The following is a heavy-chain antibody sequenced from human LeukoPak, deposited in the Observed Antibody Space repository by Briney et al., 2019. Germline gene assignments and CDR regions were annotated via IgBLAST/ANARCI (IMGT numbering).Heavy chain of an antibody. J-gene: IGHJ4*02. D-gene: IGHD3-10*01. V-gene: IGHV3-23*01. CDR3: AKGRMVRGVILYYFDY. CDR1: GFTFSSYA. Sequence: GGSLRLSRAASGFTFSSYAMSWVRQAPGKGLEWVSAISGSGGSTYYADSVKGRFTISRDNSKNTLYLQMNSLRAEDTAVYYCAKGRMVRGVILYYFDYWGQGTLVTVSS. CDR2: ISGSGGST.